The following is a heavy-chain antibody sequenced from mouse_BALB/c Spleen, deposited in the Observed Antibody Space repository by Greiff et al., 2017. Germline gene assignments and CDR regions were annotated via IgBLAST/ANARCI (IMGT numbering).Heavy chain of an antibody. CDR1: GFTFSSYA. D-gene: IGHD3-2*01. CDR2: ISSGGSYT. J-gene: IGHJ2*01. Sequence: DVMLVESGGGLVKPGGSLKLSCAASGFTFSSYAMSWVRQSPEKRLEWVAEISSGGSYTYYPDTVTGRFTISRDNAKNTLYLEMSSLRSEDTAMYYCARVDSSGYGKDYWGQGTTLTVSS. V-gene: IGHV5-9-4*01. CDR3: ARVDSSGYGKDY.